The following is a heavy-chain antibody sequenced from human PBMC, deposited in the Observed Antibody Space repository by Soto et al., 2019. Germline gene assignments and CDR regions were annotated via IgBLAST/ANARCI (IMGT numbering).Heavy chain of an antibody. CDR2: INHSGST. CDR3: VGRGLYYYYYYMAV. D-gene: IGHD2-2*01. J-gene: IGHJ6*03. CDR1: GGSFSGYY. Sequence: ASETLSLTCAVYGGSFSGYYWSWIRQPPGKGLEWIGEINHSGSTNYNPSLKSRVTISVDTSKNQFSLKLSSVTAADTAVYFAVGRGLYYYYYYMAVWGKGTSVTVSS. V-gene: IGHV4-34*01.